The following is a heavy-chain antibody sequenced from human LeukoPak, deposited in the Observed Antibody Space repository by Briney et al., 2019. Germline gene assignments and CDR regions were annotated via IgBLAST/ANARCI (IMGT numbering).Heavy chain of an antibody. CDR2: ISNIGKT. J-gene: IGHJ4*02. CDR1: GDSISRYY. CDR3: ARGWYKSGWYTLDY. Sequence: PSETLSLTCTVSGDSISRYYWNWIRQPPGKGLEWIGTISNIGKTTFNPSLKSRGTISVDTSKNHFSLNLSSVTAADTAVYYCARGWYKSGWYTLDYWGQGTLVTVSS. D-gene: IGHD6-19*01. V-gene: IGHV4-59*01.